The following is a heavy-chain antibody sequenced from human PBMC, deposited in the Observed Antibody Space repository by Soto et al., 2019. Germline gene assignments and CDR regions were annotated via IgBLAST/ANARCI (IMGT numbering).Heavy chain of an antibody. CDR1: GFTFSSYS. Sequence: GGSLRLSCAASGFTFSSYSMNWVRQAPGKGLEWVSSISSSSSYIYYADSVKGRFTISRDNAKNSLYLQMNSLRAEDTAVYYCARGTYDFWSGYVGYWGQGTLVTVS. CDR2: ISSSSSYI. D-gene: IGHD3-3*01. J-gene: IGHJ4*02. CDR3: ARGTYDFWSGYVGY. V-gene: IGHV3-21*01.